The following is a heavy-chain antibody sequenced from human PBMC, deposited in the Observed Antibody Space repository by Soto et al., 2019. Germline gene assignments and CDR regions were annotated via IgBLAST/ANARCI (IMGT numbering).Heavy chain of an antibody. J-gene: IGHJ4*02. CDR2: IWYDGSNK. D-gene: IGHD5-18*01. Sequence: GGSLRLSCAASGFTFSSYGMHWVRQAPGKGLEWVAVIWYDGSNKYYADSVKGRFTISRDNSKNTLYLQMNSLRAEDTAVYYCARDPSWDTAMGGGSFDYWGQGTLVTVSS. CDR3: ARDPSWDTAMGGGSFDY. V-gene: IGHV3-33*01. CDR1: GFTFSSYG.